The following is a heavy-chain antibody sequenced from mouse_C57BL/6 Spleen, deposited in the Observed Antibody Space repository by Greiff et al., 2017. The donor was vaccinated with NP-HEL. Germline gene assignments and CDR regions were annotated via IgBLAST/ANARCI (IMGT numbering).Heavy chain of an antibody. D-gene: IGHD2-2*01. CDR3: ARAHDGYDGPAWFAY. CDR2: INPNNGGT. Sequence: QVQLQQPGTELVKPGASVKLSCKASGYTFTSYWMHWVKQRPGQGLEWIGNINPNNGGTNYNEKFKSKATLTVDKSSSTAYMQLSSLTSEDSAVYYCARAHDGYDGPAWFAYWGQGTLVTVSA. CDR1: GYTFTSYW. J-gene: IGHJ3*01. V-gene: IGHV1-53*01.